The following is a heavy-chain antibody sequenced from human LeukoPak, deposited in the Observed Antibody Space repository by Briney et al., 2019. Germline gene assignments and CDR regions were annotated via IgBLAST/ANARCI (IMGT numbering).Heavy chain of an antibody. V-gene: IGHV5-51*01. Sequence: GESLKISCKASGYSFTSSWIGWVRQMPGKGLEWMGVIYPGYSDTRYNPSFQGQVTILADKSISTAYLQWSSLRASDTAMYYCANSPTDGDYVNWGQGTLVTVSS. CDR3: ANSPTDGDYVN. J-gene: IGHJ4*02. CDR1: GYSFTSSW. CDR2: IYPGYSDT. D-gene: IGHD4-17*01.